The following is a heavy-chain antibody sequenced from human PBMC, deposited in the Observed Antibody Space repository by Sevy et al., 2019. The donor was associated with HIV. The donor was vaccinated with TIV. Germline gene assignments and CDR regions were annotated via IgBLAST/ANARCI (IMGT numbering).Heavy chain of an antibody. CDR2: ISTSVGGT. Sequence: GGSLRLSCAASGFTFSSYPMSWVRQAPGKGLEWVSTISTSVGGTYYADSVKGRFTISRDNAKNTLYLQMNSLRDEDTAVYYCALYNSLRFDHWGQGTLVTVSS. CDR3: ALYNSLRFDH. CDR1: GFTFSSYP. V-gene: IGHV3-23*01. J-gene: IGHJ4*02. D-gene: IGHD3-16*01.